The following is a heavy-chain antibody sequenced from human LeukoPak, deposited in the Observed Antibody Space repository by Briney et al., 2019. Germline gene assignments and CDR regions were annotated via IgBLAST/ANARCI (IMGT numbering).Heavy chain of an antibody. Sequence: SETLSLTCTVSGGSISSYYWSWIRQPPGKGLEWIGYIYYSGSTNYNPSLKSRVTISVDTSKNQFSLKLSSVTAADTAVYYCARATGYDYVWGSYRQPSFDYWGQGTLVTVSS. CDR2: IYYSGST. CDR1: GGSISSYY. V-gene: IGHV4-59*01. CDR3: ARATGYDYVWGSYRQPSFDY. D-gene: IGHD3-16*02. J-gene: IGHJ4*02.